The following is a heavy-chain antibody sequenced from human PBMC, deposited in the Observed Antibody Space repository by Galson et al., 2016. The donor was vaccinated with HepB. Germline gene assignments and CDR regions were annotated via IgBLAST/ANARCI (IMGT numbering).Heavy chain of an antibody. D-gene: IGHD6-19*01. V-gene: IGHV3-23*01. CDR1: GFTFSSYG. CDR3: AKKSLVAGTATYVFDN. CDR2: ISGSGGST. Sequence: SLRLSCAASGFTFSSYGMHWVRQAPGKGLEWVSAISGSGGSTYYADSVQGRFTISRDNSKNTLFLQLNTLRADDTAAYYCAKKSLVAGTATYVFDNWGQGTLVTVSS. J-gene: IGHJ4*02.